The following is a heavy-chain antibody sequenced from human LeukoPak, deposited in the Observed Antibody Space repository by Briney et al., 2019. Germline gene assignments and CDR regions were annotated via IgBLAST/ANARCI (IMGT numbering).Heavy chain of an antibody. Sequence: PGGSLRLSCAASGFTVSSNYMSWVRQAPGKGLEWVSVIYSGGSTYYADSVKGRFTISRDNSKNTLYLQMNSLRAEDTAVYYCARGLQYYDILTGYHHYFDYWGQGTLVTVSS. CDR2: IYSGGST. V-gene: IGHV3-53*01. CDR3: ARGLQYYDILTGYHHYFDY. J-gene: IGHJ4*02. CDR1: GFTVSSNY. D-gene: IGHD3-9*01.